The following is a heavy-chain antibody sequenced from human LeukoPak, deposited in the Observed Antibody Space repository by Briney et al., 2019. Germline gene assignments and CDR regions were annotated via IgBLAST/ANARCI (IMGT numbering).Heavy chain of an antibody. CDR2: INHSGSTS. V-gene: IGHV4-34*01. CDR3: ARKSGYARDY. Sequence: PSETLSLTCAVYGESFSGYFWNWIRQPPGKGPEWIGEINHSGSTSNHNPSLKSRVTMPVDTSKNQFSLKLSSVTAADTAVYYCARKSGYARDYWGQGNLVTVSS. J-gene: IGHJ4*02. D-gene: IGHD5-12*01. CDR1: GESFSGYF.